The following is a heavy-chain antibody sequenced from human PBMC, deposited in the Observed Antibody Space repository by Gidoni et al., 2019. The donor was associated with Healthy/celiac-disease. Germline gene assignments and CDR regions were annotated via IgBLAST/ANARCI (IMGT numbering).Heavy chain of an antibody. J-gene: IGHJ4*02. CDR1: GFTFSSYG. CDR3: ARMLSRRIGVVIIYPPDY. Sequence: QVQLVESGGGVVQPGRSLRLSCAASGFTFSSYGMRWVRQAPGKGLGWEAVLSYDGSNEYYADSVKGRLTISRDNSKNTLYLQMNSLRAEDTAVYYCARMLSRRIGVVIIYPPDYWGQGTLVTVSS. D-gene: IGHD3-3*01. CDR2: LSYDGSNE. V-gene: IGHV3-30*03.